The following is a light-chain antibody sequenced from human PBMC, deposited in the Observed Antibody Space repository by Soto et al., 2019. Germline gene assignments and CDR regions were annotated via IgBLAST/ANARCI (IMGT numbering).Light chain of an antibody. CDR3: SSYTSSSTLYV. Sequence: QSALTQPASVSGSPGQSITISCTGTSSDVGTYNYVSWYQQHPGKAPKLLIYDVSNRPSGVSNRFSGSKSGNTASLTISGLQAEDEADSYCSSYTSSSTLYVFASGTKVTVL. J-gene: IGLJ1*01. V-gene: IGLV2-14*01. CDR1: SSDVGTYNY. CDR2: DVS.